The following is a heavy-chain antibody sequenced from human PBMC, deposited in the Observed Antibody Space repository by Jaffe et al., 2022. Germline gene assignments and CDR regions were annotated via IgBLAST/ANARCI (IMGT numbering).Heavy chain of an antibody. CDR2: INHGGST. V-gene: IGHV4-34*01. CDR1: GGSFSGHY. CDR3: ARGLFSMVRGVIGYYYYYYMDV. J-gene: IGHJ6*03. Sequence: QVQLQQWGAGLLKPSETLSLTCAVYGGSFSGHYWSWIRQPPGKGLEWIGEINHGGSTNYNPSLKSRVTISVDTSKNQFSLKMSSVTAADTAVYYCARGLFSMVRGVIGYYYYYYMDVWGKGTTVTVSS. D-gene: IGHD3-10*01.